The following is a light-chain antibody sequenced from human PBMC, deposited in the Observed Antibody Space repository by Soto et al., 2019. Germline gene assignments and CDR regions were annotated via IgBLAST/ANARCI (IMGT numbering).Light chain of an antibody. CDR3: QLYDSSLYT. V-gene: IGKV3-20*01. CDR1: QTVSSTN. Sequence: EIVLTQSPGTLSLSPGERATLSCRASQTVSSTNLAWYQQKPGQAPRLLIHGASSRATGIPDRISGSGSGTDFTLTISRLEPEDFAVYYCQLYDSSLYTFGQGTKLEIK. J-gene: IGKJ2*01. CDR2: GAS.